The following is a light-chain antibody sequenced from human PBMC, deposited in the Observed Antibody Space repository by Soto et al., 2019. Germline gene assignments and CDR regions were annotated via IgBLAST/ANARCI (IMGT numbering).Light chain of an antibody. CDR3: QQYIRWPLT. Sequence: EIVMTQSPATLSVSPLEIASLSCRASQSVSSNFASYQQKPGQHTSLLIYGASTSATGTPARFSGSGSGTEFTLTISSLQSEDFAVYYCQQYIRWPLTFGGGTKVDIK. CDR2: GAS. J-gene: IGKJ4*01. V-gene: IGKV3-15*01. CDR1: QSVSSN.